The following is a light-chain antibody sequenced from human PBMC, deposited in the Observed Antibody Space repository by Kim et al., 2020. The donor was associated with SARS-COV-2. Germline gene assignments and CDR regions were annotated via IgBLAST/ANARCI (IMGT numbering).Light chain of an antibody. Sequence: EIVMTQSPATLSVSPGERATLSCRANQSVGSNLAWSQQRPGQAPRVLIYGASTRATGTPARFSGRGSGTEFTLTISSLQSEDFAVYYCHQYNNWPRTFGQGTKVDIK. V-gene: IGKV3-15*01. CDR2: GAS. CDR1: QSVGSN. CDR3: HQYNNWPRT. J-gene: IGKJ1*01.